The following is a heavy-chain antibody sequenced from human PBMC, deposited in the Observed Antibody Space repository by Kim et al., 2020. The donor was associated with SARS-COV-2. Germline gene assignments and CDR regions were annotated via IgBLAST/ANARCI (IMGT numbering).Heavy chain of an antibody. D-gene: IGHD1-1*01. V-gene: IGHV3-74*01. J-gene: IGHJ4*02. CDR2: INGDGSST. CDR1: GFTFSSHW. Sequence: GGSLRLSCAASGFTFSSHWMHWVRQVPGKGLVWVSRINGDGSSTSYADFVKGRFTVSRDNAKNTPYLQMNSLRVEDTAVYYCARSGGWNPDYWGQGTLVT. CDR3: ARSGGWNPDY.